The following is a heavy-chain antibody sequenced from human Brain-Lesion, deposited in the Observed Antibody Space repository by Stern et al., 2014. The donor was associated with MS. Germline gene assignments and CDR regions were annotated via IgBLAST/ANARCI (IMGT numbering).Heavy chain of an antibody. V-gene: IGHV3-9*01. CDR2: ISWNSGTI. CDR1: GFTFDDYA. Sequence: QLVESGGDLVQPGRSLRLSCAAFGFTFDDYAMHWVRQAPGKGLEWVAGISWNSGTIGYADSVKGRFTTSRDNAYSSLYLQMNSLRPEDTALYYCARDIAGSSAYFAYWGQGTLVTVSS. J-gene: IGHJ4*02. D-gene: IGHD3-10*01. CDR3: ARDIAGSSAYFAY.